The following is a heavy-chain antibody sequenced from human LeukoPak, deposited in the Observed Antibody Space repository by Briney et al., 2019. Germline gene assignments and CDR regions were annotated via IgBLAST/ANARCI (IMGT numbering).Heavy chain of an antibody. V-gene: IGHV3-20*04. D-gene: IGHD6-13*01. CDR2: ISGSGGNT. CDR3: ARGSGSSWYFYFDY. J-gene: IGHJ4*02. Sequence: GGSLRLSCAASGFTFTNYAMSWVRQAPGKGLEWVSVISGSGGNTYYADSVKGRFTISRDNAKNSVYLQMNSLRAEDTALYYCARGSGSSWYFYFDYWGQGTLVTVSS. CDR1: GFTFTNYA.